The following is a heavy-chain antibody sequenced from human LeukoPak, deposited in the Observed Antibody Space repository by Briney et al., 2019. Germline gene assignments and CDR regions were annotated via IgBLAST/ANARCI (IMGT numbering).Heavy chain of an antibody. V-gene: IGHV4-39*01. Sequence: SETLSLTCTVPGGSISSRSYYWSWIRQPPGKGLEWIGNIFYSGSTYYNPSLKSRATIIVDTSKNQFSLKLSSVTAADTAVYYCARPYDSSGYFYLWGQGTLVTVSS. CDR3: ARPYDSSGYFYL. D-gene: IGHD3-22*01. CDR2: IFYSGST. CDR1: GGSISSRSYY. J-gene: IGHJ5*02.